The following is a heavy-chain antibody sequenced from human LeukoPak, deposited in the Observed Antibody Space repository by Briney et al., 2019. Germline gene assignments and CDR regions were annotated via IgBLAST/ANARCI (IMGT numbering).Heavy chain of an antibody. CDR2: ISWNSGSI. J-gene: IGHJ4*02. CDR3: AKDDTKGIAAAGHPFDY. V-gene: IGHV3-9*01. Sequence: GGSLRLSCAASGFTFDDYAMHWVRQAPGKGLEWVSGISWNSGSIGYADSVKGRFTISRDNAKNSLYLQMNSLRAEDTALYYCAKDDTKGIAAAGHPFDYWGQGTLVTVSS. D-gene: IGHD6-13*01. CDR1: GFTFDDYA.